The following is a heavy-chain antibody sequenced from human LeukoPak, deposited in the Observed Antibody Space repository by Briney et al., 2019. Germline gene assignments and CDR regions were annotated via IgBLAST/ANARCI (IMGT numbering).Heavy chain of an antibody. V-gene: IGHV3-7*01. D-gene: IGHD3-22*01. CDR3: AKEYDNSGYYYGLPDY. CDR1: GFTFSSYW. CDR2: IKQDGSEK. J-gene: IGHJ4*01. Sequence: GGSLRLSCAASGFTFSSYWMSWVRQAPGKGLEWVANIKQDGSEKYYVDSVKGRFTISRDNAKNSLYLQINSRSAEDTAVYYCAKEYDNSGYYYGLPDYWXXXTLVTVSS.